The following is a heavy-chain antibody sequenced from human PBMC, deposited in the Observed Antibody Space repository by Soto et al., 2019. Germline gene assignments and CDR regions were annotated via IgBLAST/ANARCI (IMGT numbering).Heavy chain of an antibody. D-gene: IGHD3-22*01. J-gene: IGHJ4*02. CDR3: ARDPDAVNYYDSSGYYYPTG. V-gene: IGHV1-2*02. CDR1: GYTFTGYY. Sequence: SVKVSCKASGYTFTGYYMHWVRQAPVQGLEWMGWINPNSGGTNYAQKFQGRVTMTRDTSISTAYMELSRLRSDDTAVYYCARDPDAVNYYDSSGYYYPTGWGQGTLVTVSS. CDR2: INPNSGGT.